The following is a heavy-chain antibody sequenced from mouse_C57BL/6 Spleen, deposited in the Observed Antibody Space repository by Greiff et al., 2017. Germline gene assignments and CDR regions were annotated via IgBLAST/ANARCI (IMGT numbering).Heavy chain of an antibody. J-gene: IGHJ3*01. Sequence: EVQLQQSGAELVRPGASVKLSCTASGFNINDYYMHWVKQRPEQGLEWIGRIDPEDGDTEYAPKFQGKATMTADTSSNTAYLQLSSLTSEDTAVYYWSTRWILPLAYWGQGTLVTVSA. CDR2: IDPEDGDT. CDR3: STRWILPLAY. V-gene: IGHV14-1*01. D-gene: IGHD2-3*01. CDR1: GFNINDYY.